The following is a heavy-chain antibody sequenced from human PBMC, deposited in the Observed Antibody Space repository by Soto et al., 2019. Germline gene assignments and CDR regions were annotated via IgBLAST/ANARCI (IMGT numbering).Heavy chain of an antibody. V-gene: IGHV3-30-3*01. D-gene: IGHD5-18*01. CDR1: GFTFSSYA. Sequence: QVQLVESGGGVVQPGRSLRLSCAASGFTFSSYAMHWVRQAPGKGLEWVAVISYDGSNKYYGDSVKGRFTISRDNSKNTLYLQMNSLRAEDTAVYYCGSGDVDTDHVPSFDYWGQGTLVTVSS. CDR2: ISYDGSNK. CDR3: GSGDVDTDHVPSFDY. J-gene: IGHJ4*02.